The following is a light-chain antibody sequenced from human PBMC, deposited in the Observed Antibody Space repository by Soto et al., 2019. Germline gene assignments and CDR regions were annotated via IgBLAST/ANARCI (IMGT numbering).Light chain of an antibody. CDR1: SSDVGGYNY. CDR2: EVN. V-gene: IGLV2-8*01. J-gene: IGLJ2*01. CDR3: SSYGGSNNLV. Sequence: QSALTQPPSASGSPGQSVTISCTGTSSDVGGYNYVSWYQQHPGKVPKLMSYEVNKRPSGVPDRFSGSKSGNTASLTVSGLQAEDEADYYCSSYGGSNNLVFGGGTKVTVL.